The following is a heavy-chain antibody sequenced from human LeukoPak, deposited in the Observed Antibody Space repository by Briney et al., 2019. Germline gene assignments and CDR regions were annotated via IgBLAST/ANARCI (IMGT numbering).Heavy chain of an antibody. CDR2: ISSSSSYI. CDR3: ARGWGYYDSSGYYRKGGIDY. J-gene: IGHJ4*02. D-gene: IGHD3-22*01. Sequence: GGSLRLSCAASGFTFSSYSMNWVRQAPGKGLEWVSSISSSSSYIYYADSVKGRFTISRDNAKNSLYLQMNSLRAEDTAVYYCARGWGYYDSSGYYRKGGIDYWSQGTLVTVSS. V-gene: IGHV3-21*01. CDR1: GFTFSSYS.